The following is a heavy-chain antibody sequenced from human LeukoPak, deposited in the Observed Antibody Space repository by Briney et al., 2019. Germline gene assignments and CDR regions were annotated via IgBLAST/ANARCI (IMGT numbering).Heavy chain of an antibody. CDR1: GGSFSGYY. CDR2: INHSGST. Sequence: SETLSLTCAVYGGSFSGYYWSWIRQSPGKGLEWIGEINHSGSTNYNPSLKSRVTISVDTSKNQFSLKLSSVTAADTAVYYCARNKVAYYSKTCWFDPWGQGTLVTVSS. J-gene: IGHJ5*02. D-gene: IGHD1-26*01. V-gene: IGHV4-34*01. CDR3: ARNKVAYYSKTCWFDP.